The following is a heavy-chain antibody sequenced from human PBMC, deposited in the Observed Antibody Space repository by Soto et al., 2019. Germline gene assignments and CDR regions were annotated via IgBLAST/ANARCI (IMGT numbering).Heavy chain of an antibody. J-gene: IGHJ4*02. Sequence: GGSLRLACVASGFSVDNIFMSWVRQAPGKGLQWVSTISDDGRTYYADSVKGRFSLSRDKSRNTLYLQMNRLRVEDTAVYYCSRDHSSGGYDYRGQGSLVTVSS. CDR2: ISDDGRT. CDR3: SRDHSSGGYDY. CDR1: GFSVDNIF. D-gene: IGHD2-8*02. V-gene: IGHV3-53*01.